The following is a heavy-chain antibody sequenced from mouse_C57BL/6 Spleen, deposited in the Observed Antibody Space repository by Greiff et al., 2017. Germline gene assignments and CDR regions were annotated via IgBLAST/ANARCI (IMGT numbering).Heavy chain of an antibody. CDR1: GYAFSSSW. Sequence: QVQLQQSGPELVKPGASVKISCKASGYAFSSSWMNWVKQRPGKGLEWIGRISPGDGDTNYNGKFKGKATLTADKSSSTAYMQLSSLTSEDSAVYFCARGLGYFDYWGQGTTLTVSS. D-gene: IGHD4-1*01. CDR3: ARGLGYFDY. CDR2: ISPGDGDT. J-gene: IGHJ2*01. V-gene: IGHV1-82*01.